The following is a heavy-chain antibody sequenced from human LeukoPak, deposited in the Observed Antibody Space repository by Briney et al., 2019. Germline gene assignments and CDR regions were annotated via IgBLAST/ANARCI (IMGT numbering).Heavy chain of an antibody. CDR1: GGSFSNYY. CDR3: ARRWNYGRNYYIDV. V-gene: IGHV4-34*01. CDR2: INDSGRT. D-gene: IGHD1-7*01. Sequence: SETLSLTCAVYGGSFSNYYWSWIRQPPGRGLEWIGEINDSGRTNYNPSLMSRVTVSVDTSKNQFSLRLTSVTATDTAVYYCARRWNYGRNYYIDVWGNGATVSVSS. J-gene: IGHJ6*03.